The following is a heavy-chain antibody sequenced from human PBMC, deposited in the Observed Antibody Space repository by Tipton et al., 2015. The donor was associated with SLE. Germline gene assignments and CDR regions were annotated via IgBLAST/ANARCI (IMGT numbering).Heavy chain of an antibody. CDR1: GGSVSGYY. Sequence: TLSLTCAVYGGSVSGYYWSWIRQPPGKGLEWIGEINHSGSTNYNPSLKSRVTISVDTSKNQFSLKLSSVTAADTAVYYCARGGYGLSWGQGTLVTVSS. CDR2: INHSGST. V-gene: IGHV4-34*01. CDR3: ARGGYGLS. D-gene: IGHD3-22*01. J-gene: IGHJ5*02.